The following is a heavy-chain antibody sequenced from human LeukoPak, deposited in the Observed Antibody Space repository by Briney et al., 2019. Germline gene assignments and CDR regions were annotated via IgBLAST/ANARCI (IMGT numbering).Heavy chain of an antibody. Sequence: GGSLRLSCAASGFTFSSYAMSWVRQAPGKGLEWVSAISGSGGSTYYADSVKGRFTISRDNSKNTLYLQMNSLRAEDTAVYYCAKDSYYDSSGGTDYWGQGTLVTVSS. D-gene: IGHD3-22*01. V-gene: IGHV3-23*01. J-gene: IGHJ4*02. CDR2: ISGSGGST. CDR3: AKDSYYDSSGGTDY. CDR1: GFTFSSYA.